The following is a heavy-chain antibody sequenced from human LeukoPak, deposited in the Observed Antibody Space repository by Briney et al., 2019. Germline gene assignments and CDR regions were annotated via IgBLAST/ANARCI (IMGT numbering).Heavy chain of an antibody. V-gene: IGHV1-69*13. CDR2: IIPIFGTA. J-gene: IGHJ6*03. Sequence: ASVKVSCKASGGTFSSYAISWVRQAPGQGLEWMGGIIPIFGTANYAQKFQGRVTITADESTSTAYMELSSLRSEDTAVYYCARGLGCSSTSCSHYYYYYMDVWGKGTTVTVSS. D-gene: IGHD2-2*01. CDR1: GGTFSSYA. CDR3: ARGLGCSSTSCSHYYYYYMDV.